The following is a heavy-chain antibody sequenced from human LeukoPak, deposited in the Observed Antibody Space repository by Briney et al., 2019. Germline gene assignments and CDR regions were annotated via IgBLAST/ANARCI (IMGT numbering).Heavy chain of an antibody. CDR3: ARASVAAAGDY. V-gene: IGHV1-46*01. J-gene: IGHJ4*02. CDR2: INPSGGST. D-gene: IGHD6-13*01. Sequence: ASVKVSCKAPGYTFTSYYMHWVRQAPGQGLEWMGIINPSGGSTSYAQKFQGRVTMTRDTSTSTVYMELSSLRSEDTAVYCCARASVAAAGDYWGQGTLVTVSS. CDR1: GYTFTSYY.